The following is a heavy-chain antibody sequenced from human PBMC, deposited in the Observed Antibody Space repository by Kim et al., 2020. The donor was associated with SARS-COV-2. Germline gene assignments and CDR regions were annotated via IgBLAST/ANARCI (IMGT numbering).Heavy chain of an antibody. CDR3: ARKYSSSWGRGYWFDP. J-gene: IGHJ5*02. CDR2: IIPIFGTA. Sequence: SVKVSCKASGGTFSSYAISWVRQAPGQGLEWMGGIIPIFGTANYAQKFQGRVTITADKSTSTAYMELSSLRSEDTAVYYCARKYSSSWGRGYWFDPWGQGTLVTVSS. D-gene: IGHD6-13*01. CDR1: GGTFSSYA. V-gene: IGHV1-69*06.